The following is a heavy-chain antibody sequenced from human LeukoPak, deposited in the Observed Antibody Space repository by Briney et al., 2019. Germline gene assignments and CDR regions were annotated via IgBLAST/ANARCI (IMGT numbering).Heavy chain of an antibody. V-gene: IGHV3-9*01. D-gene: IGHD1-26*01. CDR1: GFTFDDYA. CDR3: ARWELLRGAFDV. Sequence: GGSLRLSCAASGFTFDDYAMHWVRQAPGKGLDWVSSISWNSARIGYADSVKGRFTISRDNAKNSLYLQMNSLGPEDTAFYYCARWELLRGAFDVWGQGTMVTFSS. CDR2: ISWNSARI. J-gene: IGHJ3*01.